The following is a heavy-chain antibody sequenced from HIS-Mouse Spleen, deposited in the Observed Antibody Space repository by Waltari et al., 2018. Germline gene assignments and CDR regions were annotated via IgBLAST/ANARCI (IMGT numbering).Heavy chain of an antibody. D-gene: IGHD6-13*01. J-gene: IGHJ6*02. CDR3: ARAPEYSSSWYYYYYGMDV. V-gene: IGHV4-38-2*02. CDR2: IYHSGST. CDR1: GYSISSGYY. Sequence: QVQLQESGPGLVKPSETLSLTCTVSGYSISSGYYWGWIRQPPGKGLEWIGSIYHSGSTYYNPSLKSRVTISVDTSKNQFSLKLSSVTAADTAVYYCARAPEYSSSWYYYYYGMDVWGQGTTVTVSS.